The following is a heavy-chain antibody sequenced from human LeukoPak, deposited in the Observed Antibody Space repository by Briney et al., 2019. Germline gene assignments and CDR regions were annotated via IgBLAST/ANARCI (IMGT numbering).Heavy chain of an antibody. CDR1: GYSFTSYW. V-gene: IGHV5-51*01. CDR2: IYPGDSDT. Sequence: GESLKISCKGSGYSFTSYWIGWVRQMPGKGLEWMGIIYPGDSDTRYSPSFQGQVTISADKSIRTAYLKGSSLKASDTAMYYCARAIHATGYSYGPVPEYYYYYYMDFWGKGTTVTVSS. D-gene: IGHD5-18*01. CDR3: ARAIHATGYSYGPVPEYYYYYYMDF. J-gene: IGHJ6*03.